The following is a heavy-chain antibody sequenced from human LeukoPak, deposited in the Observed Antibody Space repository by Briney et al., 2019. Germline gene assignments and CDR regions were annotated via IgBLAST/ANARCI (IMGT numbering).Heavy chain of an antibody. J-gene: IGHJ4*02. Sequence: GGSLRLSCAASGFTFSSYAMSWVRQAPGKGLEWVSAISGSGGSTYYADSVKGRFTISRDNSKNTLYLQMNSLRAEDTAVYYCAKDPVGYCSGGSCYPDYWGQGTLVSVSS. V-gene: IGHV3-23*01. CDR1: GFTFSSYA. D-gene: IGHD2-15*01. CDR3: AKDPVGYCSGGSCYPDY. CDR2: ISGSGGST.